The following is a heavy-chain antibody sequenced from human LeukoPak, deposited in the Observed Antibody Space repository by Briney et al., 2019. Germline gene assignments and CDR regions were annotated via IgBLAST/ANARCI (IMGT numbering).Heavy chain of an antibody. D-gene: IGHD6-13*01. J-gene: IGHJ4*02. CDR1: GYTLTELS. CDR2: FDPEDGET. Sequence: ASVKVSCKVSGYTLTELSMHWVRPAPGKGLEWMGGFDPEDGETIYAQKFQGRVTMTEDTSTDTAYMELSSLRSEDTAVYYCAMSIAAGQYYFDYWGQGTLVTVSS. V-gene: IGHV1-24*01. CDR3: AMSIAAGQYYFDY.